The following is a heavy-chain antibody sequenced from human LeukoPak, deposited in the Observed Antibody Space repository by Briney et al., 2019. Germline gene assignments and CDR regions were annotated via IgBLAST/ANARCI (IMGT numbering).Heavy chain of an antibody. Sequence: GGSLRLSCAASGFTVSSNYMSWVRQAPGKGLEWVSAIYSAGSTYYADPVKGRFTISRDNSKNTLSLQMNSLRAEETAMYYCAREVATGGAFDIWGQGTMVTVSS. J-gene: IGHJ3*02. CDR3: AREVATGGAFDI. D-gene: IGHD5-12*01. V-gene: IGHV3-66*02. CDR2: IYSAGST. CDR1: GFTVSSNY.